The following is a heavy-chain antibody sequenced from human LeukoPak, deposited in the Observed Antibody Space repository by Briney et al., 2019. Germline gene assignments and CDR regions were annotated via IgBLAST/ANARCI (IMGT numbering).Heavy chain of an antibody. V-gene: IGHV4-59*01. CDR2: IYYSGST. CDR3: ARTFYEYYYDSSGYYLLYLDY. Sequence: SETLSLTCTVSGGSISSYYWSWIRQPPGKGLEWIGYIYYSGSTNYNPSLKSRVTISVDTSKNQFSLKLSSVTAADTAVYYCARTFYEYYYDSSGYYLLYLDYWGQGTLVTVSS. CDR1: GGSISSYY. J-gene: IGHJ4*02. D-gene: IGHD3-22*01.